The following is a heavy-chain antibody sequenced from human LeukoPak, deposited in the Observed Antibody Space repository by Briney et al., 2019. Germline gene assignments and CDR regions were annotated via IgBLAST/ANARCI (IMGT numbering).Heavy chain of an antibody. D-gene: IGHD2-15*01. CDR2: ISGSSSTI. CDR1: GFTFSSYS. CDR3: ARQCSGGSCYLVNSYIDV. V-gene: IGHV3-48*02. J-gene: IGHJ6*03. Sequence: GGSLRLSCAASGFTFSSYSMNWVRQAPGKGLEWVSYISGSSSTIYYADSVKGRFTISRDNAKNSLYLQMNSLRDEDTAVYYCARQCSGGSCYLVNSYIDVWGKGTTVTVSS.